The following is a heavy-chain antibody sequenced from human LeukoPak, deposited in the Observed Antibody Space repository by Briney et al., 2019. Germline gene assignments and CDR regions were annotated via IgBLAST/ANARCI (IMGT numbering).Heavy chain of an antibody. CDR1: GFTFSSYA. CDR3: ARDLSGMLRYFDWPIQGFGMDV. J-gene: IGHJ6*04. CDR2: ISGSGGST. D-gene: IGHD3-9*01. V-gene: IGHV3-23*01. Sequence: GGSLRLSCAASGFTFSSYAMSWVRQAPGKGLEWVSAISGSGGSTYYADSVKGRFTISRDNAKNSLYLQMNSLRAEDTAVYYCARDLSGMLRYFDWPIQGFGMDVWGKGTTVTVSS.